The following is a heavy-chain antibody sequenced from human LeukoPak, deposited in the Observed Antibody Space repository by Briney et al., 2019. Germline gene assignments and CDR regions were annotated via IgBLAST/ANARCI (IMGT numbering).Heavy chain of an antibody. V-gene: IGHV4-4*07. CDR2: IYTSGST. D-gene: IGHD1-1*01. Sequence: SETLSRTCTVSGGSISSYYWSWIRQPAGKGLEWIGRIYTSGSTNYNPSLKSRVTMSVDTSKNQFSLKLSSVTAADTAVYYCARAPRRTGTTYYYYYMDVWGKGTTVTVSS. CDR3: ARAPRRTGTTYYYYYMDV. J-gene: IGHJ6*03. CDR1: GGSISSYY.